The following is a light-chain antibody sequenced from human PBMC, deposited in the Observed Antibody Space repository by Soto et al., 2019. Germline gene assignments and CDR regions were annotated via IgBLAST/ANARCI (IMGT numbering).Light chain of an antibody. CDR3: QQYGNSPLMFT. J-gene: IGKJ3*01. Sequence: EIMLTQSPSTLSLSPGERATLSFRASQSVSNTYLAWYQQKPGQAPRLLIHGASSRATGIPDRFTGSGSGTDFTLTISRLEPEDFAVYYCQQYGNSPLMFTFGPGTKVDIK. CDR2: GAS. V-gene: IGKV3-20*01. CDR1: QSVSNTY.